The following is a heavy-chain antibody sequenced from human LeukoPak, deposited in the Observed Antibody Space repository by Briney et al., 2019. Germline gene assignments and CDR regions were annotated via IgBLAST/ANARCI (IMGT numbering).Heavy chain of an antibody. CDR2: IKPDGSQE. D-gene: IGHD2-15*01. V-gene: IGHV3-7*01. Sequence: GGSLRLSCAASGFTFSTYWMSWVRQAPGKGLEWVANIKPDGSQEHYVDSVTGRFTISRDNAKNSLYLQLNSLRDEDTAVYYCAREIGSPAVRSAFDLWGQGTMVTVFS. CDR3: AREIGSPAVRSAFDL. J-gene: IGHJ3*01. CDR1: GFTFSTYW.